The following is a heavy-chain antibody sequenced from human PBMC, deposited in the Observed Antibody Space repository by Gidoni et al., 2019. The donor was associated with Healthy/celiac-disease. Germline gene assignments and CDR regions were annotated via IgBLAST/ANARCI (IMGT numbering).Heavy chain of an antibody. J-gene: IGHJ6*02. CDR3: AKSYYDSSGYYYYYGMDV. CDR2: ISWDGGST. CDR1: GFTFDAYT. V-gene: IGHV3-43*01. Sequence: EVQLVASGGVVVQPGGSLRLSCAASGFTFDAYTLHWVRQAPGKGLEWVSLISWDGGSTYYADSVKGRFTISRDNSKNSLYLQMNSLRTEDTALYYCAKSYYDSSGYYYYYGMDVWGQGTTVTVSS. D-gene: IGHD3-22*01.